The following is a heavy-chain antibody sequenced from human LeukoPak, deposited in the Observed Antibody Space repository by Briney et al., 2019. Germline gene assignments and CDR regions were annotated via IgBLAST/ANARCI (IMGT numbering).Heavy chain of an antibody. CDR1: SYSISSGYY. CDR2: IYHSGSI. D-gene: IGHD6-13*01. Sequence: SETLSLTCTVSSYSISSGYYWGWIRQPPGKGLEWIGSIYHSGSIFYNPSLKSRVTISVDTSKNQFYLKLSSVTAADTAVYYCASGPSSSWSDYWGQGTPVTVSS. CDR3: ASGPSSSWSDY. V-gene: IGHV4-38-2*02. J-gene: IGHJ4*02.